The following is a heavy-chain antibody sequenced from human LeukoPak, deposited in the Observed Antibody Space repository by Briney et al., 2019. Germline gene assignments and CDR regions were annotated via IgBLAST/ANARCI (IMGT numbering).Heavy chain of an antibody. Sequence: SVKVSCKASGGTFSSYAISWVRQAPGQGLEWMGGIIPIFGTANYAQKFQGRVTITADESTSTAYMELNSLRSEDTAVYYCTLFYCTNGVCYKDYYYGMDVWGQGTTVTVSS. D-gene: IGHD2-8*01. J-gene: IGHJ6*02. CDR2: IIPIFGTA. CDR1: GGTFSSYA. CDR3: TLFYCTNGVCYKDYYYGMDV. V-gene: IGHV1-69*13.